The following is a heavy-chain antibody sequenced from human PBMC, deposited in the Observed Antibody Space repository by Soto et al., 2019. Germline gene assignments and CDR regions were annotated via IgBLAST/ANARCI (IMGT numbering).Heavy chain of an antibody. D-gene: IGHD2-21*02. CDR2: INWSGGST. V-gene: IGHV3-20*04. J-gene: IGHJ4*02. CDR3: ARDLCGGDCYSFDY. Sequence: AGGSLRLSCAASGFTFNISAMSWVRQAPGKGLEWVSGINWSGGSTAYADSVKGRFTISRDNAKNSLYLQMNSLRAEDTALYYCARDLCGGDCYSFDYWGQGTLVTVSS. CDR1: GFTFNISA.